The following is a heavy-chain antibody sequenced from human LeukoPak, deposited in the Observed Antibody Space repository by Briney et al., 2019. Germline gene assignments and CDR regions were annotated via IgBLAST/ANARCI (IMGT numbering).Heavy chain of an antibody. V-gene: IGHV4-4*07. D-gene: IGHD5-24*01. J-gene: IGHJ4*02. CDR2: IHASGNT. CDR1: GGSISSYY. Sequence: TSETLSLTCTVSGGSISSYYWSWLRQPAGKGLEWIGRIHASGNTDYNPSLRSRVTMSVDTSSNQFSLKLSSVTAEDTAVYYCARASRDGYKDYWGQGTLVTVSS. CDR3: ARASRDGYKDY.